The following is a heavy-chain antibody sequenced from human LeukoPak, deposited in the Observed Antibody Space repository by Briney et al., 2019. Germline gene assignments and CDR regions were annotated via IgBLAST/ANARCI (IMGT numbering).Heavy chain of an antibody. CDR1: GFTFSSYA. J-gene: IGHJ5*02. D-gene: IGHD2-2*01. V-gene: IGHV3-48*03. CDR2: ISSSGNTI. CDR3: ARAPSAANVLWFDP. Sequence: GGSLRLSCAASGFTFSSYAMSWVRQAPGKGLEWVSYISSSGNTIYYADSVKGRFTISRDNAKNSLYLQMNSLRAEDTAVYYCARAPSAANVLWFDPWGQGTLVTVSS.